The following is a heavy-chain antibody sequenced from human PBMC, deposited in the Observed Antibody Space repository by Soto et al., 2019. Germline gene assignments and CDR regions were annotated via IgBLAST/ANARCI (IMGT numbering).Heavy chain of an antibody. CDR3: AREDYYGSGSYAY. J-gene: IGHJ1*01. CDR1: GYTFRNNN. CDR2: MNPNSGNT. Sequence: ASVKVSCKASGYTFRNNNINWVRQATGQGLEWMGWMNPNSGNTGYAQKFQGRVTMTRDTPISTAYMELRSLRSEDTAVYYCAREDYYGSGSYAYWGQGTRVTVSS. V-gene: IGHV1-8*02. D-gene: IGHD3-10*01.